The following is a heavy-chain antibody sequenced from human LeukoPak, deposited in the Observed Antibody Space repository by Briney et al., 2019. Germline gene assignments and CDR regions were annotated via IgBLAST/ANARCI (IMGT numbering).Heavy chain of an antibody. Sequence: ASVKVSCKASGYTFTDYYLHWVRQAPGQGLEWMGRINPNSGDTNYEQKFRDRVTMTRDTSTSTAYMELRSLRSDDTAVYYCAGTTARYNWFDPWGQGTLVTVSS. D-gene: IGHD1-1*01. CDR2: INPNSGDT. CDR3: AGTTARYNWFDP. CDR1: GYTFTDYY. J-gene: IGHJ5*02. V-gene: IGHV1-2*06.